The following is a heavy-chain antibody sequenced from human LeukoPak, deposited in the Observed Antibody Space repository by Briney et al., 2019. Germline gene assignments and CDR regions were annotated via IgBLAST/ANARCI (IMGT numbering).Heavy chain of an antibody. Sequence: SETLSLTCTVSGGSISSSSYYWGWIRQPPGKGLEWIGSIYYSGSTYYNPSLKSRVTISVDTSKNQFSLKLSSVTAAGTAVYYCARVADYSNDTPPRYYYYMDVWGKGTTVTVSS. CDR1: GGSISSSSYY. D-gene: IGHD4-11*01. J-gene: IGHJ6*03. CDR2: IYYSGST. CDR3: ARVADYSNDTPPRYYYYMDV. V-gene: IGHV4-39*07.